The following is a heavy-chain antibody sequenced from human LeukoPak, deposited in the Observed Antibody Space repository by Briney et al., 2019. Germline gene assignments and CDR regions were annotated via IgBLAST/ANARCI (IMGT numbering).Heavy chain of an antibody. D-gene: IGHD3-9*01. J-gene: IGHJ4*02. CDR1: GGTFSSYA. CDR3: AREGILTGYFDY. V-gene: IGHV1-69*04. CDR2: IIPILGIA. Sequence: SVKVSCEASGGTFSSYAISWVRQAPGQGLEWMGRIIPILGIANYAQKFQGRVTITADKSTSTAYMELSSLRSEDTAVYYCAREGILTGYFDYWGQGTLVTVSS.